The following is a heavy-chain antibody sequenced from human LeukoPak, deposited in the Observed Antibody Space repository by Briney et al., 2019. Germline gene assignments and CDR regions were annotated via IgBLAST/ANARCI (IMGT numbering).Heavy chain of an antibody. V-gene: IGHV3-21*04. Sequence: GGSLRLSCAASGFTFSSYSMSWVRQAPGKGLEWVSSISSSSSYIYYADSVKGRFTISRDNAKNSLYLQMNSLRAEDTAFYHCVRDRSYGAFDYWGQGTLVTVSS. J-gene: IGHJ4*02. CDR1: GFTFSSYS. CDR3: VRDRSYGAFDY. CDR2: ISSSSSYI. D-gene: IGHD5-18*01.